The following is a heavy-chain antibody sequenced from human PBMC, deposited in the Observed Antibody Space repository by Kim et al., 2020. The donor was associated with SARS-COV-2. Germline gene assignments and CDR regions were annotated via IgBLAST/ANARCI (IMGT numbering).Heavy chain of an antibody. V-gene: IGHV3-23*03. CDR1: GFTFSSYA. CDR2: IYSGGSST. D-gene: IGHD2-21*01. Sequence: GGSLRLSCAASGFTFSSYAMSWVRQAPGKGLEWVSVIYSGGSSTYYADSVKGRFTISRDNSKNTLYLQMNSLRAEDTAVYYCAKGPIPYYYYGMDVWGQGTTVTVSS. CDR3: AKGPIPYYYYGMDV. J-gene: IGHJ6*02.